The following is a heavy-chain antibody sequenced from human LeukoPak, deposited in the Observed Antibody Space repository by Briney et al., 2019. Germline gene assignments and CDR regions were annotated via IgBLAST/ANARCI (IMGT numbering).Heavy chain of an antibody. Sequence: GGSLRLSCAASALTFSTYAMNWVRQAPGKGLEWVSGISGSGGSTYYADSVKGRFTISRDNSKNTLYLQMNSLGAEDTALYYCTKSLWGDRYHFDFWGQGTLVTVSS. J-gene: IGHJ4*02. CDR1: ALTFSTYA. V-gene: IGHV3-23*01. D-gene: IGHD2-21*02. CDR3: TKSLWGDRYHFDF. CDR2: ISGSGGST.